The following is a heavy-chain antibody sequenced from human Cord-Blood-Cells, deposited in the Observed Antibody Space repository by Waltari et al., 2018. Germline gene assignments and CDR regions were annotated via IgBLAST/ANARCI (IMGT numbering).Heavy chain of an antibody. CDR3: ARGPYNWNYQVDAFDI. J-gene: IGHJ3*02. D-gene: IGHD1-7*01. Sequence: QVQLQESGPGLVKHSETLSLTCPVSGYSISSGYYWGWIRQPPGKGLEWIGSIYHSGSTYYNPSLKSRVTISVDTSKNQFSLKLSSVTAADTAVYYCARGPYNWNYQVDAFDIWGQGTMVTVSS. V-gene: IGHV4-38-2*02. CDR1: GYSISSGYY. CDR2: IYHSGST.